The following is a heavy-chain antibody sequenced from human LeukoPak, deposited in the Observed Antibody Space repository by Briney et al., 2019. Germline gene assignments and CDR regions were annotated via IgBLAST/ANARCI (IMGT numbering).Heavy chain of an antibody. D-gene: IGHD3-10*01. CDR3: AKGRGYYYYMDV. V-gene: IGHV3-53*01. CDR1: GFTVSSNY. CDR2: ISNDGDT. Sequence: GGSLRLSCAASGFTVSSNYMSWVRQGPGKGLECVSVISNDGDTYYADSVKGRFTISRDNSKNTLYLQMNSLRAEDTAVYYCAKGRGYYYYMDVWGKGTTVTVSS. J-gene: IGHJ6*03.